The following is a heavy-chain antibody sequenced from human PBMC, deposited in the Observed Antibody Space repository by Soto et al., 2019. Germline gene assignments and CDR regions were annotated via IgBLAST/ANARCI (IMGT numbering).Heavy chain of an antibody. CDR2: VTSGGTS. D-gene: IGHD2-2*01. V-gene: IGHV3-23*01. CDR3: TNALGYCGSTTCSNDH. CDR1: GFTFSSYA. J-gene: IGHJ4*02. Sequence: GGSLRLSCVATGFTFSSYAMTWVRQAPGKVLEWVSFVTSGGTSYDADSVKGRFTISRDNSKSTLYLQMNSLRAEDTAVYYCTNALGYCGSTTCSNDHWGQGTLVTVSS.